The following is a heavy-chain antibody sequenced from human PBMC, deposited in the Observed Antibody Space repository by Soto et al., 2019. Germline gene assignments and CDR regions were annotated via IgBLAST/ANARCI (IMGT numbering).Heavy chain of an antibody. V-gene: IGHV4-59*01. CDR2: IYYSGST. J-gene: IGHJ6*03. D-gene: IGHD2-2*01. CDR1: GGSISSYY. Sequence: SETLSLTCTVSGGSISSYYWSWIRQPPGKGLEWIGYIYYSGSTNYNPSLKSRVTISVDTSKNQFSLKLSSVTAADTAVYYCARAGDIVVVPAAIEGYYYMDVWGKGTTVTVSS. CDR3: ARAGDIVVVPAAIEGYYYMDV.